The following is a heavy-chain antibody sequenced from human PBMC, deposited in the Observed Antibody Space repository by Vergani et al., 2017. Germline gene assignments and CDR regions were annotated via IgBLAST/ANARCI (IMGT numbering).Heavy chain of an antibody. J-gene: IGHJ6*02. CDR2: ISYDGSNK. Sequence: QVQLVESGGGVVQPGRSLRLSCAASGFTFSSYAMHWVRQAPGKGLEWVAVISYDGSNKYYADSVKGRFTISRDNSKNTLYLQMNSLRAEDTAVYYCARAGSSISFYYYYYGMDVWGQGTTVTVSS. CDR3: ARAGSSISFYYYYYGMDV. V-gene: IGHV3-30*14. CDR1: GFTFSSYA. D-gene: IGHD6-6*01.